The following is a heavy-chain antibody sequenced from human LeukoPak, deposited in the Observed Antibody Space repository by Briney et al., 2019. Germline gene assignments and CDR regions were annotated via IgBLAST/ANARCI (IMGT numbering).Heavy chain of an antibody. V-gene: IGHV4-59*11. D-gene: IGHD2-2*02. CDR1: NGSIRSHF. Sequence: PSETLSLTCTVSNGSIRSHFWSWVRQPPGKGLEWIGYIHYSGSTNYNPSLKSRVSMSLHTSKNQFSLKLTSVTAADTAMFYCARLRPLLDQLLYFAFDSWGQGTLVTVSS. CDR3: ARLRPLLDQLLYFAFDS. J-gene: IGHJ4*02. CDR2: IHYSGST.